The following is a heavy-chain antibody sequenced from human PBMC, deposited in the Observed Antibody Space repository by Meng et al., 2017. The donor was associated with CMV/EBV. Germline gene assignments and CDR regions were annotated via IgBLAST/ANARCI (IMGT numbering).Heavy chain of an antibody. D-gene: IGHD1-26*01. CDR2: IYYSGST. Sequence: ESLKISCTVSGGSISSYYWSWIRQPPGKGLEWIGYIYYSGSTNYNPYLKSRVTISVDTSKNQFSLKLSSVTAADTAVYYCARSAGTRYYYYGMDVWGHGTTVTVSS. V-gene: IGHV4-59*01. CDR3: ARSAGTRYYYYGMDV. CDR1: GGSISSYY. J-gene: IGHJ6*02.